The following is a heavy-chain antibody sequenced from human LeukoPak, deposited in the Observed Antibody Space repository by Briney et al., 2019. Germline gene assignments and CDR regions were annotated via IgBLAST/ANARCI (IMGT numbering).Heavy chain of an antibody. CDR3: AKGTSYDFWSGYYYFDY. CDR2: ISGSGGST. J-gene: IGHJ4*02. Sequence: GGSLRLSCAASGFTFSSYAMSWVRQAPGKGLEWVSAISGSGGSTYYADSAKGRFTISRDNSKNTLYLQMNSLRAEDTAVYYCAKGTSYDFWSGYYYFDYWGQGTLVTVSS. D-gene: IGHD3-3*01. V-gene: IGHV3-23*01. CDR1: GFTFSSYA.